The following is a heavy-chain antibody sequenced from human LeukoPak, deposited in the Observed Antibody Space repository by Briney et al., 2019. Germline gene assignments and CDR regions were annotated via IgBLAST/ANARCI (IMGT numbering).Heavy chain of an antibody. CDR3: ARGGSYYFPDAFDI. D-gene: IGHD1-26*01. CDR2: MNPNSGNT. J-gene: IGHJ3*02. Sequence: HRASVKVSCKASGYTFTSYDINWVRQATGQGLEWMGWMNPNSGNTGYAQKFQGRVTITRNTSISTAYMELSSLRSEDTAVYYCARGGSYYFPDAFDIWGQGTMVTVSS. CDR1: GYTFTSYD. V-gene: IGHV1-8*03.